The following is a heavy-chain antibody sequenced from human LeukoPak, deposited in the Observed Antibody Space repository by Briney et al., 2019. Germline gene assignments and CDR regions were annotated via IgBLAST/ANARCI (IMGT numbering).Heavy chain of an antibody. CDR3: ARATWDPNYYYYMDV. Sequence: GGSLRLSCAASGFIFDDYAMHWVRQVPGKGLEWVSGISWNTGTIGYADSVKGRFTISRDNAKNSLFLQMNSLRAEDTAVYFCARATWDPNYYYYMDVWGKGTTVTISS. CDR2: ISWNTGTI. J-gene: IGHJ6*03. D-gene: IGHD1-26*01. CDR1: GFIFDDYA. V-gene: IGHV3-9*01.